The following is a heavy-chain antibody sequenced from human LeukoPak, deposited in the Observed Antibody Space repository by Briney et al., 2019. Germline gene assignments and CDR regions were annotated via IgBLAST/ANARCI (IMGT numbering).Heavy chain of an antibody. Sequence: GASVKVSCKASGYTFTSYGISWVRQAPGQGLEWMGWINAGNGNTKYSQKFQGRVTITRDTSASTGYMELSSLRSEDTAVYYCARVGREVGATSTNYFDYWGQGTLVTVSS. J-gene: IGHJ4*02. CDR2: INAGNGNT. CDR3: ARVGREVGATSTNYFDY. V-gene: IGHV1-18*01. CDR1: GYTFTSYG. D-gene: IGHD1-26*01.